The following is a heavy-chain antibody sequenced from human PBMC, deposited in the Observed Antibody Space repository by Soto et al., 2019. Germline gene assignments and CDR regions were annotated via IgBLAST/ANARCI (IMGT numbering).Heavy chain of an antibody. Sequence: EGQLLESGEGLVQPGGSLKLSCAASGFTFSNYARSWFRQAPGKGLEWVSGVGGSGSNTYYADSVKGRFTISRDNSKNTLFLQMNSLRAEDTAEYYCARVVRYFDTPYGMDVWGQGTTVTVSS. CDR1: GFTFSNYA. CDR2: VGGSGSNT. D-gene: IGHD3-9*01. CDR3: ARVVRYFDTPYGMDV. J-gene: IGHJ6*02. V-gene: IGHV3-23*01.